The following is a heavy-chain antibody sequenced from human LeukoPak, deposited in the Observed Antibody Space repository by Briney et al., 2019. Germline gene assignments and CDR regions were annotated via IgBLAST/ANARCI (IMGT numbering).Heavy chain of an antibody. V-gene: IGHV4-30-4*01. CDR3: ARYTAGFSWFDP. CDR2: IYYSGST. Sequence: SETLSLTCTVSVGSISRGDYYWSWIRQPPGKGLEWIGYIYYSGSTYYNPSLKSRVTISVDTSKNQFSLKLSSVTAADTAVYYCARYTAGFSWFDPWGQGTLVTVSS. D-gene: IGHD5-18*01. J-gene: IGHJ5*02. CDR1: VGSISRGDYY.